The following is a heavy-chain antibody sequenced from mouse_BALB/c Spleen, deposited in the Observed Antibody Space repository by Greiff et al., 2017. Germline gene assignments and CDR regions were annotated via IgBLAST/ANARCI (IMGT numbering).Heavy chain of an antibody. CDR3: ARRLWGNYFDY. CDR1: GYSITSDYA. D-gene: IGHD3-2*02. CDR2: ISYSGST. J-gene: IGHJ2*01. V-gene: IGHV3-2*02. Sequence: EVQLQQSGPGLVKPSQSLSLTCTVTGYSITSDYAWNWIRQFPGNKLEWMGYISYSGSTSYNPSLKSRISITRDTSKNQFFLQLNSVTTEDTATYYCARRLWGNYFDYWGQGTTLTVSS.